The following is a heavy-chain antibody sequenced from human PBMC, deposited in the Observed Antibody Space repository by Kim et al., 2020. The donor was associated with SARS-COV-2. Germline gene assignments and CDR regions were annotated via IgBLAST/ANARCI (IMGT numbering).Heavy chain of an antibody. CDR2: IYYSGST. CDR3: ARVARYDSSGYPLDY. V-gene: IGHV4-59*01. D-gene: IGHD3-22*01. CDR1: GGSISSYY. Sequence: SETLSLTCTVSGGSISSYYWSWIRQPPGKGLEWIGYIYYSGSTNYNPSLKSRVTISVDTSKNQFSLKLSSVTAADTAVYSCARVARYDSSGYPLDYWGQG. J-gene: IGHJ4*02.